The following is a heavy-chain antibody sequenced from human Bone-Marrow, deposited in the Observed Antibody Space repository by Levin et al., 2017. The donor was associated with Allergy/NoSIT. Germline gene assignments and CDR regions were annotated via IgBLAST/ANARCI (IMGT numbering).Heavy chain of an antibody. CDR1: GFSLSTSGVG. D-gene: IGHD3-9*01. V-gene: IGHV2-5*02. Sequence: ESGPTLVKPTQTLTLTCTFSGFSLSTSGVGVGWIRQPPGKALEWLALIYWDDDKRYSPSLKSRLTITKDTSKNQVVLTMTNMDPVDTATYYCAHQETYYDIVTGYPKEDAFDIWGQGTMVTVSS. CDR3: AHQETYYDIVTGYPKEDAFDI. CDR2: IYWDDDK. J-gene: IGHJ3*02.